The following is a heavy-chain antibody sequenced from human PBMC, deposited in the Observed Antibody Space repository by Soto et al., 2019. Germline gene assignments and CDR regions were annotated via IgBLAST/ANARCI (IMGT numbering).Heavy chain of an antibody. V-gene: IGHV1-18*01. Sequence: QVQLVQSGAEVKEPGASVKLSCQASGYTFMNYAISWVRQAPGQGLEWMGWISPSTGNTDQAQNFQGRVTMTLDTSANPTSMGLRILRPADSAGYYCARCYRSVGSCYTRWHFDLRGRGTLVTVSS. CDR2: ISPSTGNT. J-gene: IGHJ2*01. CDR3: ARCYRSVGSCYTRWHFDL. D-gene: IGHD2-15*01. CDR1: GYTFMNYA.